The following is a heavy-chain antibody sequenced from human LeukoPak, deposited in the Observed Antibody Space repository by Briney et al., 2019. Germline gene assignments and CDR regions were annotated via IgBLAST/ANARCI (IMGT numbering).Heavy chain of an antibody. CDR3: ARQFSGHDRDY. D-gene: IGHD5-12*01. CDR1: GYSFTSYW. Sequence: GESLKISCKGSGYSFTSYWIGWVRQMPGKGLEWMGTIYPGDFDTRYSPSFQGQVTISADKSINTAYLQWSSLKASDTAIYYCARQFSGHDRDYWGQGTLVTVSS. J-gene: IGHJ4*02. CDR2: IYPGDFDT. V-gene: IGHV5-51*01.